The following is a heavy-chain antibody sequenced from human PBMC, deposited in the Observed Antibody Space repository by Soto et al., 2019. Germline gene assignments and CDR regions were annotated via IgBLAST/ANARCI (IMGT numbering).Heavy chain of an antibody. CDR1: GYTFTSYG. Sequence: QVQLVQSGAEVKKPGASVKVSCKASGYTFTSYGISWVRQAPGQGLEWMGWISAYNGNTNYAQKLQGRVTMTTDTSTRTAYMELRSLRSDDTAVYYCASYYYGSGSYYSYYGMDVWGQGTTVTVSS. J-gene: IGHJ6*02. V-gene: IGHV1-18*01. CDR2: ISAYNGNT. CDR3: ASYYYGSGSYYSYYGMDV. D-gene: IGHD3-10*01.